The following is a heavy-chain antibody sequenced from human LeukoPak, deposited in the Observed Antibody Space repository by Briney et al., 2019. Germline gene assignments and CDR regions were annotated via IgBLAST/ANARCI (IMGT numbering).Heavy chain of an antibody. Sequence: PGGSLRLSCAASGFTVSSNYMSSARQAPGKGLEWVGRIKSTPDGATADYGSHVEDRLTISRDDSKNMLYLQMNSLKTEDTAVYYCATPLWNGYSGVLQHWGQGALVSVSS. CDR3: ATPLWNGYSGVLQH. V-gene: IGHV3-15*01. CDR2: IKSTPDGATA. CDR1: GFTVSSNY. J-gene: IGHJ1*01. D-gene: IGHD3-3*01.